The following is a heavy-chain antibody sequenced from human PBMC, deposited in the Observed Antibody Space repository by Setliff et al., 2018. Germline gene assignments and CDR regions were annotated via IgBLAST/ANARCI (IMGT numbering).Heavy chain of an antibody. CDR1: GGTFSSYA. CDR2: IIPILGIA. V-gene: IGHV1-69*10. Sequence: SVKVSCKASGGTFSSYAISWVRQAPGQGLEWMGGIIPILGIANYAQKFQGRVTITADKSTSTAYMELSSLRSEDTAVYYCARVYYGSGSYLGAFDIWGQGTMVTV. J-gene: IGHJ3*02. D-gene: IGHD3-10*01. CDR3: ARVYYGSGSYLGAFDI.